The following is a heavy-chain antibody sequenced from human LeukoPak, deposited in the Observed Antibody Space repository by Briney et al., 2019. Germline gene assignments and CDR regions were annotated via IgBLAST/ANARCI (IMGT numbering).Heavy chain of an antibody. CDR1: GFTFSSYS. V-gene: IGHV3-23*01. D-gene: IGHD5-12*01. Sequence: PGGSLRLSCAASGFTFSSYSMSWVRQAPGKGLEWVSAISGSGGSTYYADSVKGRFTISRDNSKNTLYLQMNSLRAEDTAVYYCAKDWSLGYSGYDYLRTGFDYWGQGTLVTVSS. J-gene: IGHJ4*02. CDR2: ISGSGGST. CDR3: AKDWSLGYSGYDYLRTGFDY.